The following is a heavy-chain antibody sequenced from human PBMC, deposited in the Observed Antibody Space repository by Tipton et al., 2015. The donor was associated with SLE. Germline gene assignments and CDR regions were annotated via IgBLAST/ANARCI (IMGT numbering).Heavy chain of an antibody. D-gene: IGHD2-15*01. Sequence: TLSLTCTVSGGSVSSGSYYWSWIRQPPGKGLEWIGYIYYSGSTNYNPSLKSRVTISVDTSKNQFSLKLSSVTAADTAVYYCARDLDYCSGGSCYEDWGQGTLVTVSS. CDR2: IYYSGST. J-gene: IGHJ4*02. V-gene: IGHV4-61*01. CDR1: GGSVSSGSYY. CDR3: ARDLDYCSGGSCYED.